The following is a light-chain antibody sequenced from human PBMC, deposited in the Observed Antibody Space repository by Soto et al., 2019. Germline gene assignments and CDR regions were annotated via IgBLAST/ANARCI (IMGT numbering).Light chain of an antibody. Sequence: DIVMTQSPDSLAVSLGERATINCKSSQSVLYSSNNRNYLAWYQHKPGQPPKLLIYWASTRESGVPDRFSGSGSGTDFTLTISSLQAEDVAVYDCQQYYSTPETFGGGTKVEIK. J-gene: IGKJ4*01. V-gene: IGKV4-1*01. CDR1: QSVLYSSNNRNY. CDR2: WAS. CDR3: QQYYSTPET.